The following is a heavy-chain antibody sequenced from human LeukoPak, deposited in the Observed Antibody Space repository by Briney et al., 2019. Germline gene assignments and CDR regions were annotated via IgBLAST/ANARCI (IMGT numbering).Heavy chain of an antibody. CDR3: AKDGRFYGDYTFDY. Sequence: GTSLRLSCAASGFIISHYAIHWVRQAPGKGLEWVAFIRYDGSNKYYADSVKGRFTISRDNSKNTLYLQMNSLRAEDTAVYYCAKDGRFYGDYTFDYWGQGTLVTVSS. CDR1: GFIISHYA. V-gene: IGHV3-30*02. CDR2: IRYDGSNK. D-gene: IGHD4-17*01. J-gene: IGHJ4*02.